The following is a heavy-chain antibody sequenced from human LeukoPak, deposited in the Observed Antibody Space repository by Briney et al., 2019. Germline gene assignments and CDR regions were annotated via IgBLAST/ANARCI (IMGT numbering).Heavy chain of an antibody. CDR3: AGDYYDSSGYCY. Sequence: SETLSLTCTVSGGSISSSYYYWGWIRQPPGKGLEWIGSIYYSGSTYYNPSLKSRVTISVDTSKNQFSLKLRSVTAADTAVYYCAGDYYDSSGYCYWGQGTLVTVSS. V-gene: IGHV4-39*01. J-gene: IGHJ4*02. CDR2: IYYSGST. D-gene: IGHD3-22*01. CDR1: GGSISSSYYY.